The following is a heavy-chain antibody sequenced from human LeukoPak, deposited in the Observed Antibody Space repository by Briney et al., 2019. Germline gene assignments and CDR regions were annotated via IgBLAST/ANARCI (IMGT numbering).Heavy chain of an antibody. Sequence: GGSLRLSCAASGFTFRSYAMNWVRQAPGKGLEWVSGVSVSGDGTYYADSVKGLFTVSRDNSENTLFLQMNSLRAEDTALYYCAKASGVYFGESGFDFWGQGTLVTVSS. V-gene: IGHV3-23*01. CDR3: AKASGVYFGESGFDF. D-gene: IGHD3-10*01. CDR2: VSVSGDGT. J-gene: IGHJ4*02. CDR1: GFTFRSYA.